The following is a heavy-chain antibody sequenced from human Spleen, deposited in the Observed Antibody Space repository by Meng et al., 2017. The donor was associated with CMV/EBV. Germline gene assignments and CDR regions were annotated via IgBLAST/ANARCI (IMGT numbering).Heavy chain of an antibody. CDR3: ARDEGDDYSTPSGGMDV. CDR2: ISISSSYI. D-gene: IGHD4-11*01. Sequence: GESLKISCAASGFTFSSYSMNWVRQAPGKGLEWVSSISISSSYIYYADSVKGRFTISRDNAKNSLYLQMNSLRAEDTAVYYCARDEGDDYSTPSGGMDVWGQGTTVTVSS. V-gene: IGHV3-21*01. J-gene: IGHJ6*02. CDR1: GFTFSSYS.